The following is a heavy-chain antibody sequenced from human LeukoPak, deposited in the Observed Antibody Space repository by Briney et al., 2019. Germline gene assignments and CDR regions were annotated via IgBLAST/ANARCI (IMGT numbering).Heavy chain of an antibody. CDR3: AREVSARDGSLGRPFDY. J-gene: IGHJ4*02. V-gene: IGHV4-4*07. CDR2: IYSSGST. D-gene: IGHD5-24*01. CDR1: GGSTTDYF. Sequence: PSETLSLTCTVSGGSTTDYFWSWIRQPAGKGLEWIGRIYSSGSTNYNASLKSRVTMSVDTYKNQFSLKLSSVTAADTAVYYCAREVSARDGSLGRPFDYWGQGTLVTVSS.